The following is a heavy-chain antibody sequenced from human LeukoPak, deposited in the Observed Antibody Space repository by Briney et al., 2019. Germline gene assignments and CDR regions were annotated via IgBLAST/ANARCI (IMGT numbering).Heavy chain of an antibody. CDR2: INPSGGST. CDR3: AREVVDFAGLTVPHDAFDI. D-gene: IGHD3/OR15-3a*01. V-gene: IGHV1-46*01. J-gene: IGHJ3*02. Sequence: ASVKVSCKASGYTFTSYYMHWVRQAPGQGLEWMGIINPSGGSTSYAQKFHGRVTMTRDMSTSTVYKELSSLRSEDTAVYYCAREVVDFAGLTVPHDAFDIWGQGTMVTVSS. CDR1: GYTFTSYY.